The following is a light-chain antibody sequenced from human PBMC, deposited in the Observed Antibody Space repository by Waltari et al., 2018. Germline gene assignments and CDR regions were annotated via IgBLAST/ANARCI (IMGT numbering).Light chain of an antibody. V-gene: IGKV1-33*01. CDR1: QDITTS. CDR2: DAS. CDR3: QHYHSLPYT. J-gene: IGKJ2*01. Sequence: DLQLTQSPSSLSAAVGYRFTITGQATQDITTSLIWFQQKPGKAPQLLIYDASSLQAGVPSRFSGTGSGTAFSFTITSLQPEDSATYYCQHYHSLPYTFGRGTKLQIK.